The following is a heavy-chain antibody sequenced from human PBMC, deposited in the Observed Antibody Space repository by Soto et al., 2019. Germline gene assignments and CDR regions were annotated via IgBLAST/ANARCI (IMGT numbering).Heavy chain of an antibody. CDR3: AGMSFTVFGEVIDNFYFYGMDV. CDR1: GGSISSYY. D-gene: IGHD3-3*01. Sequence: SETLSLTCNVSGGSISSYYWTWIRQPPGKGLEWIGYLYNTGSTNYNPSLKSRVTISLDTFKNQFFLNLSSVTAADTAVYYCAGMSFTVFGEVIDNFYFYGMDVWGQGTTVTVSS. J-gene: IGHJ6*02. CDR2: LYNTGST. V-gene: IGHV4-59*03.